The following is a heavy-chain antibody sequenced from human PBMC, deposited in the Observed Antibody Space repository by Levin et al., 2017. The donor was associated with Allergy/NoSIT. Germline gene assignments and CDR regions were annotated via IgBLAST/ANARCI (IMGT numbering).Heavy chain of an antibody. CDR2: IWYDGSNK. D-gene: IGHD3-10*01. Sequence: QPGGSLRLSCAASGFTFSSYGMHWVRQAPGKGLEWVAVIWYDGSNKYYADSVKGRFTISRDNSKNTLYLQMNSLRAEDTAVYYCAREGAYAVRGENPDYWGQGTLVTVSS. CDR3: AREGAYAVRGENPDY. V-gene: IGHV3-33*01. CDR1: GFTFSSYG. J-gene: IGHJ4*02.